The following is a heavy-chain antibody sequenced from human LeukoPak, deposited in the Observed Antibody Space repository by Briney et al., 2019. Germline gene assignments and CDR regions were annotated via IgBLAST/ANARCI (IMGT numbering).Heavy chain of an antibody. CDR3: ARHGGRGFCSGY. V-gene: IGHV3-7*05. CDR1: GFSFSSYW. J-gene: IGHJ4*02. CDR2: INLDGSEK. Sequence: PGGSLKLSCAASGFSFSSYWMSCVRQAPGKGLEWVANINLDGSEKYYVDSVKGRFTISRDNAKNSLYLQMNSLGVEDTAVYYCARHGGRGFCSGYWGQGTLVTVSS. D-gene: IGHD2-21*01.